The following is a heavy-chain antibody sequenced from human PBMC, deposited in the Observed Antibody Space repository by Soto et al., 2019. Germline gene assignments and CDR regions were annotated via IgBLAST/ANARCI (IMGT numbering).Heavy chain of an antibody. CDR3: ARDSEVYCSSTSCSLTYYYGMDV. J-gene: IGHJ6*02. D-gene: IGHD2-2*01. CDR2: INSDGSST. CDR1: GFTFSSYW. V-gene: IGHV3-74*01. Sequence: VQLVESGGGLVKPGGSLRLSCAASGFTFSSYWMHWVRQAPGKGLVWVSRINSDGSSTSYADSVKGRFTISRDNAKNTLYLQMNSLRAEDTAVYYCARDSEVYCSSTSCSLTYYYGMDVWGQGTTVTVSS.